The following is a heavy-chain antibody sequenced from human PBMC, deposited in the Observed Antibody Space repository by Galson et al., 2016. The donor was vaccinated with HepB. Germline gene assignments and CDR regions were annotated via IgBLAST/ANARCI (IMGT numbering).Heavy chain of an antibody. CDR1: GFTFSNYE. J-gene: IGHJ3*02. D-gene: IGHD3-10*01. CDR2: ISGDGSSI. Sequence: SLRLSCAASGFTFSNYEMNWVRQAPGKGLEWVSYISGDGSSIYNADSVKGRFTISRDNANMSLYLQMNSLRAEDTAVYYCARDWFFGSGTSLDALDIWGQGTMVTVSS. V-gene: IGHV3-48*03. CDR3: ARDWFFGSGTSLDALDI.